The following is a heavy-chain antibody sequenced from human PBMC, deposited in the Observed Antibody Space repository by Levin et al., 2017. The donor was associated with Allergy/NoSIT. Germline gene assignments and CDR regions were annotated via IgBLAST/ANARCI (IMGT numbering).Heavy chain of an antibody. CDR1: VDTVSNNIAA. V-gene: IGHV6-1*01. Sequence: PSQTLSLPCAISVDTVSNNIAAWHWIRQSPSRGLEWLGRTYYRSKWYYDYAVSVKSRITISPDTSKNQLSLQLNSVTPEDTAVYFCARDPGVNAFDIWGQGTMVTVSS. CDR3: ARDPGVNAFDI. CDR2: TYYRSKWYY. J-gene: IGHJ3*02. D-gene: IGHD3-10*01.